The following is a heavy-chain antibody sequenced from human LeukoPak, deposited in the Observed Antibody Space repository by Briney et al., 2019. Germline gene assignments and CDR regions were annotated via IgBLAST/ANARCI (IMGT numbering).Heavy chain of an antibody. V-gene: IGHV3-23*01. Sequence: GGSLRLSCAASGFTFNNYAMNWVRQAPGKGLEWVSAITIGATDTFYLDSVKGRFTISRDNSANTLYLQLNSLRAEDTAVYYCATGRGVPGYQYFDYWGQGTLVTVSS. CDR1: GFTFNNYA. CDR2: ITIGATDT. J-gene: IGHJ4*02. D-gene: IGHD3-10*01. CDR3: ATGRGVPGYQYFDY.